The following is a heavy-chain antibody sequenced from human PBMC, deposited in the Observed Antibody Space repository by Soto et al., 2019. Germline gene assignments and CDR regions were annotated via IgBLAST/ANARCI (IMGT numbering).Heavy chain of an antibody. CDR2: ISYDGSNK. CDR3: VTLSRPSNCGGAVGGAFDI. CDR1: GFTFSSYA. V-gene: IGHV3-30*14. D-gene: IGHD2-21*01. J-gene: IGHJ3*02. Sequence: QVQLVESGGGVVQPGRSLRLSCAASGFTFSSYAMHWVRQAPGKGLEWVAVISYDGSNKYYADSVKGRFTISRDNSKNTLYLQMNSLRADDTAVYYCVTLSRPSNCGGAVGGAFDIWGQGTMVTVSS.